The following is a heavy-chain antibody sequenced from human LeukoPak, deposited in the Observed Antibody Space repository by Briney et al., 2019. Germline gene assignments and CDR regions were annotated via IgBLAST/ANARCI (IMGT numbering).Heavy chain of an antibody. Sequence: QTGGSLRLSCAASRFTFSTYGMHWVCQAPGKGLEWVAVISYDGSNKYYADSVKGRFTISRDNSKNTLYLQMNSLRVEDTAVYYCAKGGPPTGASPRPWDFNYWGQGTLVTVSS. CDR2: ISYDGSNK. CDR3: AKGGPPTGASPRPWDFNY. V-gene: IGHV3-30*18. D-gene: IGHD1-26*01. CDR1: RFTFSTYG. J-gene: IGHJ4*02.